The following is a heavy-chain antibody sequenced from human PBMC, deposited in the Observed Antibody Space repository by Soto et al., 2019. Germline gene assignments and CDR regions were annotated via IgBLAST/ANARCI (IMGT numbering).Heavy chain of an antibody. J-gene: IGHJ6*02. V-gene: IGHV3-33*01. CDR1: GFTFSSYG. Sequence: QVQLVESGGGVVQPGRSLRLSCAASGFTFSSYGMHWVRQAPGKGLEWVAVIWYDGSNKYYADSVKSRFTISRDNSKNTLYLQMNSLRAEDTAVYYCARDEGLGVNYYYYGMDVWGQGTTVTVSS. D-gene: IGHD3-10*01. CDR3: ARDEGLGVNYYYYGMDV. CDR2: IWYDGSNK.